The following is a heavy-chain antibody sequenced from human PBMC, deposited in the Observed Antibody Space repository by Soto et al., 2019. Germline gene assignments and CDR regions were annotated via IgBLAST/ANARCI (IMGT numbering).Heavy chain of an antibody. J-gene: IGHJ4*02. Sequence: QVQLVQSGAEVKKPGASVKVSCKASGYTFTSYGISWVRQAPGQGLEWMGWISAYNGNTNYAQKLQGRVTMTTDPATSIASMELRSLRSDDTAVYYCARSIAAAVAFDYWGQGTLVSVSS. CDR3: ARSIAAAVAFDY. D-gene: IGHD6-13*01. CDR2: ISAYNGNT. V-gene: IGHV1-18*01. CDR1: GYTFTSYG.